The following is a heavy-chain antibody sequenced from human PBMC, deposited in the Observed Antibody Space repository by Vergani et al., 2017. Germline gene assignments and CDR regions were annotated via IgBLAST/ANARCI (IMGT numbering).Heavy chain of an antibody. CDR2: INGDGSDT. CDR3: AKIAAAAFTGYYYXMDV. V-gene: IGHV3-74*01. CDR1: GFTFSNFW. D-gene: IGHD6-13*01. J-gene: IGHJ6*03. Sequence: EVQLVESGGGLVQPGGSLRLSCAASGFTFSNFWMHWVRQAPGKGLVWVSRINGDGSDTKYADSVKGRFTISRDNAKNTLYLQINSLRVDDTAVYYCAKIAAAAFTGYYYXMDVWGKGTTVTVSS.